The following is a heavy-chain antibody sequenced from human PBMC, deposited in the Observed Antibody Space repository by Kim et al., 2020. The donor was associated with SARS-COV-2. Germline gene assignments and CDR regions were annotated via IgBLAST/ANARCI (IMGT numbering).Heavy chain of an antibody. V-gene: IGHV4-34*01. CDR3: ARKIGRYDSSGYYDY. CDR2: INHSGST. J-gene: IGHJ4*02. D-gene: IGHD3-22*01. Sequence: SETLSLTCAVYGGSFSGYYWSWIRQPPGKGLEWIGEINHSGSTNYNPSLKSRVTISVDTSKNQFSLKLSSVTAADTAVYYCARKIGRYDSSGYYDYWGQG. CDR1: GGSFSGYY.